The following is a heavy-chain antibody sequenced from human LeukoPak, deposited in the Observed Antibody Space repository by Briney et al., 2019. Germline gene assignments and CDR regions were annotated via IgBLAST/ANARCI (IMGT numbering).Heavy chain of an antibody. V-gene: IGHV4-39*01. CDR3: ASLRERSYYARGFDY. J-gene: IGHJ4*02. CDR2: IYYSGST. D-gene: IGHD3-3*01. CDR1: GGSIISSSFW. Sequence: TSETLSLTCTVSGGSIISSSFWWGWIRQPPGKGLEWIGSIYYSGSTYYNPSLKSRVTMSVDKSKNQFSLKLSSVTAKDTAVYYCASLRERSYYARGFDYWGQGTLVTVSS.